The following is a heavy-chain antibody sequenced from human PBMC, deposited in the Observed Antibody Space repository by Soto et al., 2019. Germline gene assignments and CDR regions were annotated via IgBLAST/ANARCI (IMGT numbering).Heavy chain of an antibody. CDR1: GGSISSCGYY. CDR2: IYYGGST. D-gene: IGHD3-22*01. CDR3: ARDRADSSGYYHRFDY. J-gene: IGHJ4*02. V-gene: IGHV4-31*03. Sequence: PSETLSLTCTVSGGSISSCGYYWSWIRQHPGKGLEWIGYIYYGGSTYYNPSLKSRVTISVDTSKNQFSLKLSSVTAADTAVYYCARDRADSSGYYHRFDYWGQGTLVNVSS.